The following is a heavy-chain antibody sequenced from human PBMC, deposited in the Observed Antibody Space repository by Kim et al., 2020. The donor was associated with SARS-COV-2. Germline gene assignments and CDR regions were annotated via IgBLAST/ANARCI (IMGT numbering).Heavy chain of an antibody. CDR1: GVRFSNYA. D-gene: IGHD3-9*01. V-gene: IGHV3-23*01. CDR3: AKEQQGLVATSAFDT. J-gene: IGHJ3*02. CDR2: ISDTSGSI. Sequence: GGSLRLSCAASGVRFSNYAMSWVRQAPGKGLEWVSSISDTSGSIYYLDSVKGRFIISRDNSKNMVYMDMNDLRVEDTATYFCAKEQQGLVATSAFDTGG.